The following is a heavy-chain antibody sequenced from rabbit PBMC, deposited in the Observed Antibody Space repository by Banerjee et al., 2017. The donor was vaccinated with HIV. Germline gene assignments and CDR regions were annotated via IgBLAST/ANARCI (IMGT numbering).Heavy chain of an antibody. CDR3: ARDLTGIIGWNFNL. CDR2: ISAGSSGTT. Sequence: QEQVKETGGGLVQPGGSLTLSCKASGFSLSSYYMIWVRQAPGKGLEWIGCISAGSSGTTYYASWAKGRFTISKTSSTTVTLQMTSLTAADTATYFCARDLTGIIGWNFNLWGQGTLVTVS. V-gene: IGHV1S45*01. D-gene: IGHD1-1*01. CDR1: GFSLSSYYM. J-gene: IGHJ4*01.